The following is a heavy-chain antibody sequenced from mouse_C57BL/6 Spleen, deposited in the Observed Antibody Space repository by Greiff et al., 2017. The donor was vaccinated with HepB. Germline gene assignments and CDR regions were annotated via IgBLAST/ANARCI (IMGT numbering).Heavy chain of an antibody. J-gene: IGHJ3*01. D-gene: IGHD2-5*01. Sequence: VQLQQSGAELVKPGASVKLSCTASGFTINDYYMHWVKQRTEQGLEWIGRIDPEDGETKYAPKFQGKATITADTSSNTAYLQLSSRTSEDTAVYYCASYYSNLLEFAYWGQGTLVTVSA. CDR1: GFTINDYY. V-gene: IGHV14-2*01. CDR3: ASYYSNLLEFAY. CDR2: IDPEDGET.